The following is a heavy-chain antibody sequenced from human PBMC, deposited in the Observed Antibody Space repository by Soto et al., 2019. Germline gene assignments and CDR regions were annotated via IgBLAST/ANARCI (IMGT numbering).Heavy chain of an antibody. J-gene: IGHJ6*02. CDR2: IYYSGST. D-gene: IGHD2-2*02. CDR3: ARDRSYYTLDV. CDR1: GGSXSTYY. Sequence: LSLTCTVSGGSXSTYYWTWIRQPPGKGLEWIGYIYYSGSTNYNPSLKSRVTISVDTSKNQFSLKLRSVTAADTAVYYCARDRSYYTLDVWGQGTTVTVSS. V-gene: IGHV4-59*01.